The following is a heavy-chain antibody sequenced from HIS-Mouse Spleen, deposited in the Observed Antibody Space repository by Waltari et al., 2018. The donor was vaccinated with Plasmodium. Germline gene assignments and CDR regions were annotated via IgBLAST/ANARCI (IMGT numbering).Heavy chain of an antibody. Sequence: QVQLQQWGAGLLKPSETLSLTCAVYGGSFSGYYWSWLRQPPGKGLEGIGEINHSETPNYNTSLKSRVTISVDTSKNQFSLKLSSVTAADTAVYYCARVTSSGVYWYFDLWGRGTLVTVSS. CDR3: ARVTSSGVYWYFDL. CDR1: GGSFSGYY. V-gene: IGHV4-34*01. D-gene: IGHD3-3*01. CDR2: INHSETP. J-gene: IGHJ2*01.